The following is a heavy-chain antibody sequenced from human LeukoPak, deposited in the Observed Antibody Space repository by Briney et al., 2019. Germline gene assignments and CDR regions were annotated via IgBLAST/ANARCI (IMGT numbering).Heavy chain of an antibody. V-gene: IGHV3-21*01. CDR2: ISGLSNYI. Sequence: GGSLRLSCTASGFTFSDYRMNWVRQAPGKGLEWVSSISGLSNYIYYADPVKGRFTISRDNAKNSLSLQMNSLRAEDTAVYYCARVDCTTTSCPRHDAFDIWGQGTMVTVSS. CDR1: GFTFSDYR. CDR3: ARVDCTTTSCPRHDAFDI. J-gene: IGHJ3*02. D-gene: IGHD2-2*01.